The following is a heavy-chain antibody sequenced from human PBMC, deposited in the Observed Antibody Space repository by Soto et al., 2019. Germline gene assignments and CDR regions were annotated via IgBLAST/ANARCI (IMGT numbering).Heavy chain of an antibody. J-gene: IGHJ4*02. CDR2: ISGSGGST. V-gene: IGHV3-23*01. D-gene: IGHD1-26*01. CDR3: AKVKGIVIKMMDY. Sequence: EVQLLESGGGLVQPGGSLRLSCAASGFTFSSYAMSWVRQAPGKGLEWVSAISGSGGSTYYADSVKGRCTISRDNSKNTLYLQMNSLRAEDTAVYYCAKVKGIVIKMMDYWGQGTLVTVSS. CDR1: GFTFSSYA.